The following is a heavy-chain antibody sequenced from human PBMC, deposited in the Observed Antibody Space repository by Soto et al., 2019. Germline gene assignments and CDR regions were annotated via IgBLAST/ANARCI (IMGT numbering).Heavy chain of an antibody. V-gene: IGHV3-23*01. J-gene: IGHJ4*02. Sequence: EVQLLESGGGLVQPGGSLRLSCAASGFTFSSYAMSWVRQAPGKGLEWVSAISGSGGSTYYADSVKGRFTISRDNSKNTLYLQMNSLRAEDTAVYYCAKALSENDFWSGYRGFDYWGQGTLVTVSS. CDR3: AKALSENDFWSGYRGFDY. CDR2: ISGSGGST. CDR1: GFTFSSYA. D-gene: IGHD3-3*01.